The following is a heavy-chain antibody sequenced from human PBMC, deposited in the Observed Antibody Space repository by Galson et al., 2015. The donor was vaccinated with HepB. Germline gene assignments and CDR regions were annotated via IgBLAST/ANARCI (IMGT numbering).Heavy chain of an antibody. D-gene: IGHD2-2*01. CDR1: GGTFSSYA. CDR2: IIPIFGTA. J-gene: IGHJ6*03. V-gene: IGHV1-69*13. Sequence: SVKVSCKASGGTFSSYAISWVRQAPGQGLEWMGGIIPIFGTANYAQKFQGRVTITADESTSTAYMELSSLRSEDTAVCYCARDQGYCSSTSCKNNYYYYYMDVWGKGTTVTVSS. CDR3: ARDQGYCSSTSCKNNYYYYYMDV.